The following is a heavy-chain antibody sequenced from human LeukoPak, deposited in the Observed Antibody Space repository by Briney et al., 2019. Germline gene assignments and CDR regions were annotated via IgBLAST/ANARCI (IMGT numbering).Heavy chain of an antibody. Sequence: SETLSLTCTVSGGSISSYYWSWIRQPPGKGLEWIGCIYYSGSTNYNPSLKSRVTISVDTSKNQFSLKLSSVTAADTAVYYCARAPGAAIDWGQGTLVTVSS. V-gene: IGHV4-59*01. CDR2: IYYSGST. J-gene: IGHJ4*02. D-gene: IGHD2-2*01. CDR1: GGSISSYY. CDR3: ARAPGAAID.